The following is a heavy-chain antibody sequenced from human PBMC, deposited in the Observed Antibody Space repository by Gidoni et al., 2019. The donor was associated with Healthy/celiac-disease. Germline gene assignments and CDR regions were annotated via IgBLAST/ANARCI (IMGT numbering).Heavy chain of an antibody. CDR1: GFTFDDDT. D-gene: IGHD1-26*01. CDR3: AKDIGQWELKTGSYYFDS. CDR2: ISWDAGST. J-gene: IGHJ4*02. Sequence: EVQLVESGGVVVQPGGSLRVSCAAAGFTFDDDTMHGVRRAREKCLEWVSLISWDAGSTYYADSAKGRFTISRDNSNNSLYLQMNRLRTEDTALYYCAKDIGQWELKTGSYYFDSWGQGTLVTVSS. V-gene: IGHV3-43*01.